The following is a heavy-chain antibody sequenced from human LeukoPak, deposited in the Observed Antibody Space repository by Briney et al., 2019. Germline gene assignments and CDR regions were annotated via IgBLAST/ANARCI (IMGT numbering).Heavy chain of an antibody. V-gene: IGHV3-48*01. CDR1: GFTFNNYA. J-gene: IGHJ4*02. D-gene: IGHD1-1*01. CDR2: ISNSGTTI. Sequence: QPGGFLRLSCAASGFTFNNYAMNWVRQAPGKGLEWISYISNSGTTIYYADSVKGRFTISRDTAMKSPYLQMNSLRAEDTAVYYCARDQDWMFDYWGQGILVTVSS. CDR3: ARDQDWMFDY.